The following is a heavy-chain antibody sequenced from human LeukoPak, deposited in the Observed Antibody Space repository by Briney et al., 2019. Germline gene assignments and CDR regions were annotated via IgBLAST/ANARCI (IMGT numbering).Heavy chain of an antibody. CDR2: LYHGGST. Sequence: PSETLSLTCSVSGYSISSGYYWGWIRQPPGKGLEWIGSLYHGGSTYYNPSLKSRITTSVDTSKNQFSLKLRSVVAADTAVYYCARDYGLYSLDFWGQGTLVAVSS. CDR3: ARDYGLYSLDF. CDR1: GYSISSGYY. J-gene: IGHJ4*02. V-gene: IGHV4-38-2*02. D-gene: IGHD3-10*01.